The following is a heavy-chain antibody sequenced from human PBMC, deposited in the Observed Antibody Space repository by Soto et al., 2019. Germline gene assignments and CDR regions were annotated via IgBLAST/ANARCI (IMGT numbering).Heavy chain of an antibody. CDR2: INPNSGGT. V-gene: IGHV1-2*04. CDR1: GYTFTGYY. D-gene: IGHD3-22*01. CDR3: VREPAFDYYDSSGFSYYFDY. J-gene: IGHJ4*02. Sequence: GASVKVSCKASGYTFTGYYMHWVRQAPGQGLEWMGWINPNSGGTNYAQKFQGWVTMTRDTSISTAYMELSRLRSDDTAVYYCVREPAFDYYDSSGFSYYFDYWGQGTLVTVS.